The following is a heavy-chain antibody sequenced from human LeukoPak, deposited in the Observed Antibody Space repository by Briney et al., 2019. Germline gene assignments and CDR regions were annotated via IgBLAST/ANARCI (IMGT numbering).Heavy chain of an antibody. CDR2: MFYSGTT. V-gene: IGHV4-39*07. Sequence: PSETLSLTCTVSGGSISSSGKYGAWIRQPPGKGLEWMGSMFYSGTTYYNPSLKSRVTISVDTSKNQFSLKLSSVTAADTAVYYCARRLAYYYDSSGYYRTGYYYYYMDVWGKGTTVTVSS. J-gene: IGHJ6*03. D-gene: IGHD3-22*01. CDR1: GGSISSSGKY. CDR3: ARRLAYYYDSSGYYRTGYYYYYMDV.